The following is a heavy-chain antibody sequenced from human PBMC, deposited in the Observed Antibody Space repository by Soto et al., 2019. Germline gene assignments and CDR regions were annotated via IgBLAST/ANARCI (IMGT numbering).Heavy chain of an antibody. CDR2: IYSGGST. CDR1: GFTVSSNY. J-gene: IGHJ5*02. V-gene: IGHV3-66*01. Sequence: GGSLRLSCAASGFTVSSNYMSWVRQAPWKGLEWVSVIYSGGSTYYADSVKGRFTISRDNSKNTLYLQMNSLRAEDTAVYYCARMGDSSGYSGWFAPWGQGTLVTVSA. D-gene: IGHD3-22*01. CDR3: ARMGDSSGYSGWFAP.